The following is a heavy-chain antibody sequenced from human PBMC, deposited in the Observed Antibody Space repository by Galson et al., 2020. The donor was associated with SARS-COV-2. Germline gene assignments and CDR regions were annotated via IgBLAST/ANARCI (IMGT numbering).Heavy chain of an antibody. CDR2: ISGGGGGT. J-gene: IGHJ4*02. CDR1: GFTFSSYA. CDR3: AKDITMVRGVIPLDY. Sequence: GGSLRLSCAASGFTFSSYAMNWLRQAPGKGLEWVSGISGGGGGTYYADSVKGRFTISRDNSINTLYLQMTSLRAEDTAVYYCAKDITMVRGVIPLDYWGQGTPVTVSS. D-gene: IGHD3-10*01. V-gene: IGHV3-23*01.